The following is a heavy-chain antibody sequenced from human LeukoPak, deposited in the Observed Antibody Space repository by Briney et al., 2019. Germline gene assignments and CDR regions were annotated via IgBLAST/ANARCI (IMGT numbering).Heavy chain of an antibody. D-gene: IGHD3-16*01. J-gene: IGHJ4*02. Sequence: GGSLRPSCAASGFAFSSNWMTWVRQAPGKGLEWVANIKPDGSERYYVESVKGRFTISRDNAKNSVFLQMDSLRAEDTALYYCARDYDWGQGTLVTVSS. V-gene: IGHV3-7*04. CDR1: GFAFSSNW. CDR2: IKPDGSER. CDR3: ARDYD.